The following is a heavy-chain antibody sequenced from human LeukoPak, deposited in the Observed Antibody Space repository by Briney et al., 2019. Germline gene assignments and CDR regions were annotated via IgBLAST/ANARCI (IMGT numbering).Heavy chain of an antibody. V-gene: IGHV3-48*01. CDR2: ISSSSSTI. Sequence: EGSLRLSCAASGFTFSSYSMNWVRQAPGKGLEWRSYISSSSSTIYYADSVKGRFTIPRDNAKNSLYLQMNSLRAEDTAVYYCARHPDYCSSTSCYLFDYWGQGTLVTVSS. J-gene: IGHJ4*02. CDR3: ARHPDYCSSTSCYLFDY. CDR1: GFTFSSYS. D-gene: IGHD2-2*01.